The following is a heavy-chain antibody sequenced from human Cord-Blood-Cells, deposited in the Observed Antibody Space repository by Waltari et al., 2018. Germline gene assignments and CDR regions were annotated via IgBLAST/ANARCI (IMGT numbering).Heavy chain of an antibody. CDR3: AREYSSSSRGYYYGMDV. J-gene: IGHJ6*02. CDR1: GYTFTSYD. D-gene: IGHD6-6*01. Sequence: QVQLVQSGAEVKKPGASVKVSCKASGYTFTSYDINWVRQATGQGLEWMGWMNPNSGNPGYAQKFKGRVTMTRNTSISTAYMELSSLRSEDTAVYYCAREYSSSSRGYYYGMDVWGQGTTVTVSS. CDR2: MNPNSGNP. V-gene: IGHV1-8*01.